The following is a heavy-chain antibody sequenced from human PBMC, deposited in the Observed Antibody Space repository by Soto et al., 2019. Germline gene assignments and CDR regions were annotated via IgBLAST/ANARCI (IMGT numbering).Heavy chain of an antibody. CDR3: AKGPSGWYGMGYFDY. Sequence: GGSLRLSCAASGFTFSSYAMSWVRQAPGKGLEWVSAISGSGGSTYYADSVKGRFTISRDNSKNTLYLQMNSLRAEDTAVYYCAKGPSGWYGMGYFDYWGQGTLVTVSS. D-gene: IGHD6-19*01. CDR2: ISGSGGST. CDR1: GFTFSSYA. J-gene: IGHJ4*02. V-gene: IGHV3-23*01.